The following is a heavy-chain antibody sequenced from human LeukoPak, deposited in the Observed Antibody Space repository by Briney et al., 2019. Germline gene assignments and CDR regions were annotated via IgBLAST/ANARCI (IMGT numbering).Heavy chain of an antibody. CDR3: VRDQGATVTPLAFDI. Sequence: PGGSLRLSCAASGFTFSNYNMNWVRQAPGKGLEWVSSISSSSSYIYYADSVQGRFTISRDNSKNTLYLQMNSLRAEDTAVYYCVRDQGATVTPLAFDIWGQGTMVTVSS. J-gene: IGHJ3*02. CDR2: ISSSSSYI. CDR1: GFTFSNYN. V-gene: IGHV3-21*01. D-gene: IGHD4-11*01.